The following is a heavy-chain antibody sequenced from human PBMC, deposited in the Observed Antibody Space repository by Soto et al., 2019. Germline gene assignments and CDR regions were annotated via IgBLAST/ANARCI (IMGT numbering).Heavy chain of an antibody. CDR3: AKDIRVGSGSYLYYYGMDV. CDR2: ISYDGSNK. V-gene: IGHV3-30*18. CDR1: GFTFSSYG. Sequence: GGSLRLSCAASGFTFSSYGMHWVRQAPGKGLEWVAVISYDGSNKYYADSVKGRFTISRDNSKNTLYLQMNSLRAEDTAVYYGAKDIRVGSGSYLYYYGMDVWGQGTTVTVSS. D-gene: IGHD1-26*01. J-gene: IGHJ6*02.